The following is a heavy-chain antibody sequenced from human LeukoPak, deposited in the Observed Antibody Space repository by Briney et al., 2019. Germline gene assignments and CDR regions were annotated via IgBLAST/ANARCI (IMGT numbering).Heavy chain of an antibody. CDR2: IRQDGSER. CDR1: GFTFSSYS. Sequence: PGGSLRLSCAASGFTFSSYSMNWVRQAPGKGLEWVANIRQDGSERYYVDSVKGRFTISRDNANKSLYLQMNSLRSEDTAVYYCVRALLSSDAYWGQGTLVSVSS. J-gene: IGHJ4*02. V-gene: IGHV3-7*04. CDR3: VRALLSSDAY. D-gene: IGHD2/OR15-2a*01.